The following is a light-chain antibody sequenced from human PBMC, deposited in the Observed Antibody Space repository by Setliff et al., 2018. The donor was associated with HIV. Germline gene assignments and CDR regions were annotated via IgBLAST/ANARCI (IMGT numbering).Light chain of an antibody. J-gene: IGLJ2*01. CDR2: EVN. CDR3: ASYATGSSVL. V-gene: IGLV2-14*01. Sequence: QSVLTQPASVSGSPGQSITISSTGSSSDIGAYKYVSWYQHHPGKAPKLIIYEVNDRPSGISNRFSGSKSGNTASLTISTLQAEDDAIYYCASYATGSSVLFGGGTKVT. CDR1: SSDIGAYKY.